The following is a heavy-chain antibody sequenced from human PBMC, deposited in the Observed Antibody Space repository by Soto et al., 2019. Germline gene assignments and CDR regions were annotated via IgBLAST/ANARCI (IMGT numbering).Heavy chain of an antibody. V-gene: IGHV3-23*01. CDR1: GFTFSSYA. CDR2: ISGSGGST. D-gene: IGHD6-13*01. Sequence: GGSLRLSCAASGFTFSSYAMSWVRQAPGKGLEWVSAISGSGGSTYYADSVKGRFTISRDNSKSTLYLQMNSLRAEDTAVYYCAKIPSIAAAATRLDYRGQGPLVTVSS. J-gene: IGHJ4*02. CDR3: AKIPSIAAAATRLDY.